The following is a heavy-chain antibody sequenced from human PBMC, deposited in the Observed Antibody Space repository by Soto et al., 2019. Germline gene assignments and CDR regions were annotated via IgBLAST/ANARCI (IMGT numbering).Heavy chain of an antibody. V-gene: IGHV3-53*01. CDR3: ARANWANDYYGMDV. D-gene: IGHD7-27*01. Sequence: LRLSGADSALTVSRNYMSWVRQARGKGLAWIAVIYSGGSTYYADSVKGRFTISRDNSKNTLYLQMNSLRAEDTAVYYCARANWANDYYGMDVRGQG. CDR1: ALTVSRNY. J-gene: IGHJ6*02. CDR2: IYSGGST.